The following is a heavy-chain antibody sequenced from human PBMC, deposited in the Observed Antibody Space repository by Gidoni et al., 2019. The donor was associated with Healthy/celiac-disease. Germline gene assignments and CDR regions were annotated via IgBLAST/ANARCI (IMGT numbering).Heavy chain of an antibody. D-gene: IGHD2-15*01. CDR3: ASSPLGYCSGGSCQGPFDY. V-gene: IGHV1-46*01. J-gene: IGHJ4*02. CDR1: GYTFTSYY. CDR2: INPSGGST. Sequence: QVQLVQSGAEVKKPGASVKVSCKASGYTFTSYYMHWVRQAPGQGLEWMGKINPSGGSTSYAQKFQGRVTMTRDTSTSTVYMELSSLRSEDTAVYYCASSPLGYCSGGSCQGPFDYWGQGTLVTVSS.